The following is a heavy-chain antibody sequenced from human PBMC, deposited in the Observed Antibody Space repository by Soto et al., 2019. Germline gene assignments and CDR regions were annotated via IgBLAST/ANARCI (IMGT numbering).Heavy chain of an antibody. CDR3: SCIPIAAETEGGFHP. D-gene: IGHD6-13*01. CDR2: IIPIFGTA. CDR1: GGTFSSYA. Sequence: QVQLVQSGAEVKKPGSSVKVSCKASGGTFSSYAISWVRQAPGQGLEWMGGIIPIFGTANYAQKFQGRVTITADESTSTAYMALSSLRSEDTAVYYFSCIPIAAETEGGFHPWGQGTPVTVSS. V-gene: IGHV1-69*01. J-gene: IGHJ5*02.